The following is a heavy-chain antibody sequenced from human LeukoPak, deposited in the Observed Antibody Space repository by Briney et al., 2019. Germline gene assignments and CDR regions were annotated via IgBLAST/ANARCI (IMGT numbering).Heavy chain of an antibody. D-gene: IGHD2-21*02. V-gene: IGHV4-34*01. J-gene: IGHJ4*02. CDR2: INHSGST. CDR3: ARVSVVVTALFDY. Sequence: SETLSFTCAVYGGSFSGYCWSWIRQRPGKGLEWSGEINHSGSTNSHTFLRSRVTISVDTSKNQFALKLSSVTAADTAVYYCARVSVVVTALFDYWGQGTLVTVSS. CDR1: GGSFSGYC.